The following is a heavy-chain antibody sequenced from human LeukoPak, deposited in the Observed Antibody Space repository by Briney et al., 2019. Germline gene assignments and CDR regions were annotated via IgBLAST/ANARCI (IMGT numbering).Heavy chain of an antibody. CDR3: SRADY. J-gene: IGHJ4*02. Sequence: ASVKVSCKASGYTFGDYYMYWVRQAPGQGLEWMGWINPDSGGTNYAQNFQGRVTMTRDTSINTAYMELRTLRSDDTAVYYCSRADYWGQGTLVTVSS. V-gene: IGHV1-2*02. CDR1: GYTFGDYY. CDR2: INPDSGGT.